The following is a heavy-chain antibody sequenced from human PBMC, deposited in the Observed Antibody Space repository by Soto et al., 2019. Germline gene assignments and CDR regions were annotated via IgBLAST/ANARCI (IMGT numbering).Heavy chain of an antibody. V-gene: IGHV1-69*12. J-gene: IGHJ4*02. CDR3: ATRHKYRSGSSPWVDY. CDR2: IIPIFGTA. CDR1: GGTFSSYA. D-gene: IGHD3-10*01. Sequence: QVQLVQSGAEVKKPGSSVKVSCKASGGTFSSYAISWVRQAPGQGLEWMGGIIPIFGTANYAQKFQGRVTITADESTSTAYMELSSLRAEDTAVYYCATRHKYRSGSSPWVDYWGQGTLVTVSS.